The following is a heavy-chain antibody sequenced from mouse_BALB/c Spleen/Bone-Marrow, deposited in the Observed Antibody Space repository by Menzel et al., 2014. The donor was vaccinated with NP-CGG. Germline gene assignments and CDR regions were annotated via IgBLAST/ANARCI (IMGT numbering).Heavy chain of an antibody. J-gene: IGHJ4*01. Sequence: EVKLMESGGGLVQPGGSRKLSCAASGFTFSDYGMAWVRQAPGKGPEWVAFISNLAYSIYYADTVTGRFTISRENAKNTLYLEMSSPRSEDTAMYYCARFITTVVVDAMDYWGQGTSVTVSS. D-gene: IGHD1-1*01. CDR3: ARFITTVVVDAMDY. V-gene: IGHV5-15*02. CDR1: GFTFSDYG. CDR2: ISNLAYSI.